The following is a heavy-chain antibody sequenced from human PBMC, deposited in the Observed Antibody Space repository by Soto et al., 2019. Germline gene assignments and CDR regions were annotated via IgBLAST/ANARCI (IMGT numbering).Heavy chain of an antibody. D-gene: IGHD3-9*01. V-gene: IGHV4-4*02. J-gene: IGHJ6*02. CDR2: IYHSGST. CDR1: GGSISSSNW. Sequence: PSETLSLTCAVSGGSISSSNWWSWVRQPPGKGLEWIGEIYHSGSTNYNPSLKSRVTISVDKSKNQFSLKLSSVTAADTAVYYCASLSITYDSLTGRYYYYGMDVWGQGTTVTVSS. CDR3: ASLSITYDSLTGRYYYYGMDV.